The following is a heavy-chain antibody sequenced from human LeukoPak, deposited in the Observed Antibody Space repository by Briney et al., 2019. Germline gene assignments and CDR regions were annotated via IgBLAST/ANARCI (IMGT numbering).Heavy chain of an antibody. CDR1: GYTFTRHL. CDR3: ARVSSSGWFTVDY. CDR2: ISPTGTGT. D-gene: IGHD6-19*01. Sequence: ASVKVSCRSSGYTFTRHLMHWVRQAPGQGLEWMGLISPTGTGTVYAREIQGRVTMTRDASTSTDYMELGTLTSEDTAVYYCARVSSSGWFTVDYWGQGTLVTVSS. J-gene: IGHJ4*02. V-gene: IGHV1-46*01.